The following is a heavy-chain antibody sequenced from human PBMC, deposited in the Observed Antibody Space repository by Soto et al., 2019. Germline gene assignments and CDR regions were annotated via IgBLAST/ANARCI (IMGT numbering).Heavy chain of an antibody. J-gene: IGHJ5*02. CDR2: IYYSGST. CDR1: GGSISSGGYY. D-gene: IGHD3-22*01. Sequence: QVQLQESGPGLVKPSQTLSLTCTVSGGSISSGGYYWSWIRQHPGKGLEWIGYIYYSGSTYYNPSLESRVTISVDTSKNQFSLKLSSVTAADTAVYYCARGSAYDSSGYPYLNWFDPWGQGTLVTVSS. V-gene: IGHV4-31*03. CDR3: ARGSAYDSSGYPYLNWFDP.